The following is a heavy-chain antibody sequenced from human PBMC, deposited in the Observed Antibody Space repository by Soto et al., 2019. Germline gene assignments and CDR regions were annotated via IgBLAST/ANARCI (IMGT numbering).Heavy chain of an antibody. Sequence: LRLSFEASGXTFSGSAMHWVRQASGKGLEWVGRIRSKANSYATAYAASVKGRFTISRDDSKNTAYLQMNSLKTEDTAVYYCTRGDWWELPTMDYWGQGTLVTVSS. CDR1: GXTFSGSA. V-gene: IGHV3-73*01. CDR3: TRGDWWELPTMDY. J-gene: IGHJ4*02. D-gene: IGHD1-26*01. CDR2: IRSKANSYAT.